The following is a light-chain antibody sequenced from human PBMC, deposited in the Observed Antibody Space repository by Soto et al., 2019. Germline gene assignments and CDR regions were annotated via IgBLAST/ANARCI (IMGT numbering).Light chain of an antibody. Sequence: EVVLTQSPGTLSLSPGERATLSCRASQSVSNNFLAWYQQKLGQAPRLLIFGASTRATATPDRFSGRGSGAEFTLTIGRLEPEDSAVYYCHQYGGSPQTFGQGTKLEIK. CDR2: GAS. V-gene: IGKV3-20*01. J-gene: IGKJ2*01. CDR3: HQYGGSPQT. CDR1: QSVSNNF.